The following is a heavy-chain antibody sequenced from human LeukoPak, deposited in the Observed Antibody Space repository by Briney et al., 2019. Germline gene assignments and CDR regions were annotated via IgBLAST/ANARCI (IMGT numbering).Heavy chain of an antibody. CDR3: TSWGDTTAEYFQR. CDR1: GFIFSDYW. CDR2: INSDGSST. V-gene: IGHV3-74*01. J-gene: IGHJ1*01. Sequence: GGSLRLSCAASGFIFSDYWMHWVRQAPGKGLVWVSRINSDGSSTSHADSVKGRFTISRDNAKNTLYLQMNSLRVEDTAVYYCTSWGDTTAEYFQRWGQGTLVTVSS. D-gene: IGHD2-21*02.